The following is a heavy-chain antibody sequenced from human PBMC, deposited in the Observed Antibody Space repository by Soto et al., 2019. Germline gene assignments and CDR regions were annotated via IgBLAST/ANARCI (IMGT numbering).Heavy chain of an antibody. J-gene: IGHJ6*02. CDR2: IYSDGTT. V-gene: IGHV3-66*01. D-gene: IGHD6-13*01. CDR1: GLSVSSNY. CDR3: VREGLAAALPYGLDV. Sequence: GGSLRLSCAASGLSVSSNYMGWVRQAPGKGLQWVSVIYSDGTTYYADSVKGRFTISRDNYKKMVYLQMKSLRAEDTAVYYCVREGLAAALPYGLDVWGQGTTVTVSS.